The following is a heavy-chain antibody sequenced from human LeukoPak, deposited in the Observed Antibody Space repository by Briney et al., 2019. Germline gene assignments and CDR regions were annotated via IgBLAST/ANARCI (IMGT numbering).Heavy chain of an antibody. D-gene: IGHD3-3*01. J-gene: IGHJ4*02. Sequence: GGSLRLSCAASGFTFSSYAMSWVRQAPGKGLEWVSAISGSGGSTYYADSVKGRFTISRDNSKNTLYLQMNSLRAEDTAVYYCAKAYPYYDFWSGYYDYWRQGTLVTVSS. CDR1: GFTFSSYA. CDR2: ISGSGGST. CDR3: AKAYPYYDFWSGYYDY. V-gene: IGHV3-23*01.